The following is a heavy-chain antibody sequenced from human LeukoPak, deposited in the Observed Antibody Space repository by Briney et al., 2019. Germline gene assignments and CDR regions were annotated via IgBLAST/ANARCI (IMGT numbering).Heavy chain of an antibody. J-gene: IGHJ4*02. CDR3: ARVPETYYYDSSGYGNMGFDY. D-gene: IGHD3-22*01. V-gene: IGHV1-46*01. CDR1: GYTFTSYY. Sequence: ASVKVSCKASGYTFTSYYMHWVRQAPGQGLEWMGIINPSGGSTSYAQKFQGRVTMTRDTSTSTVYMELSSLRSEDTAVYYCARVPETYYYDSSGYGNMGFDYWGQGTLVTVST. CDR2: INPSGGST.